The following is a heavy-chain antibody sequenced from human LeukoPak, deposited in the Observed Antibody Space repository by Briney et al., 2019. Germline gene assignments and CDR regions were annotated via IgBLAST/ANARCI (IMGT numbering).Heavy chain of an antibody. CDR3: AKDRPLSLSSSQFDY. J-gene: IGHJ4*02. Sequence: TGGSLRLSCAASGFAFSTYAMSWVRQAPGKGLEWVSVVSGSGGTTVYADSVKGRFTISRDNSKNTLYLQMNSLRAEDTAVYYCAKDRPLSLSSSQFDYWGQGTLVTVSS. D-gene: IGHD6-13*01. CDR1: GFAFSTYA. V-gene: IGHV3-23*01. CDR2: VSGSGGTT.